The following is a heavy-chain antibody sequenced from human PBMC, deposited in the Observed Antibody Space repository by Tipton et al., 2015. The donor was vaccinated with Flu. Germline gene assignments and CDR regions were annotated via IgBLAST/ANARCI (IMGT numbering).Heavy chain of an antibody. CDR2: IYHSGST. CDR3: ARDPTTRGSTDEH. V-gene: IGHV4-38-2*02. CDR1: GYSISSGYY. J-gene: IGHJ4*02. Sequence: LRLSCTVSGYSISSGYYWGWIRQPPGKGLEWIGSIYHSGSTYYNPSLKSRVTISVDTSKNQFSLKLSSVIAADTAVYYCARDPTTRGSTDEHWGQGTLVTVSS. D-gene: IGHD1-14*01.